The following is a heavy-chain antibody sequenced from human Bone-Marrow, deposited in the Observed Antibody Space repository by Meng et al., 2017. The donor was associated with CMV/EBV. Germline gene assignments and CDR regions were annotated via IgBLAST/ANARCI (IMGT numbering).Heavy chain of an antibody. CDR1: GFTFSSYS. J-gene: IGHJ4*02. CDR2: ISSSSSYI. V-gene: IGHV3-21*01. CDR3: ARADPLVVPGRVDY. D-gene: IGHD2-2*01. Sequence: LSLTCAASGFTFSSYSMNWVRQAPGKGLEWVSSISSSSSYIYYADSVKGRFTISRDNAKNSLYLQMNSLRAEDTAVYYCARADPLVVPGRVDYWGQGTLVTVSS.